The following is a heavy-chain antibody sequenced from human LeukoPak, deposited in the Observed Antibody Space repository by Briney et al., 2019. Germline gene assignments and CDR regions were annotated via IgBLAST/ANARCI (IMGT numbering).Heavy chain of an antibody. Sequence: SETLSLTCAVSGGSISSGSYYWSWIRQPAGKGLEWIGRIYTSGSTNYNPSLKSRDTISVDTSKNQFSLKLSSVTAADTAVYYCARDHMGATRPWGQGTLVTVSS. J-gene: IGHJ5*02. CDR3: ARDHMGATRP. CDR1: GGSISSGSYY. CDR2: IYTSGST. V-gene: IGHV4-61*02. D-gene: IGHD1-26*01.